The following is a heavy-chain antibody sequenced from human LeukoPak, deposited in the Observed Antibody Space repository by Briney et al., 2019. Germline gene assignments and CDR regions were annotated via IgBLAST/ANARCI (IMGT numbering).Heavy chain of an antibody. V-gene: IGHV4-61*01. D-gene: IGHD4-23*01. CDR2: IYYSGST. J-gene: IGHJ2*01. CDR3: ATYGGLSVYWYFDL. CDR1: GGSISSGSYY. Sequence: SETLSLTCTVSGGSISSGSYYWSWIRQPPGKGLEWIGYIYYSGSTNYNPSLKSRVTISVDTSKNQFSLKLSSVTAADTAVYYCATYGGLSVYWYFDLWGRGTLVTVSS.